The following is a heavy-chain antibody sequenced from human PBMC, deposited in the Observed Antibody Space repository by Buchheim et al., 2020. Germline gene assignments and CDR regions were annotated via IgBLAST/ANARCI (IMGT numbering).Heavy chain of an antibody. D-gene: IGHD5-18*01. CDR1: GGSISSGSYY. Sequence: QVQLQESGPGLVKPSQTLSLTCTVSGGSISSGSYYWSWIRQPAGKGLEWIGRIYTSGSTNYNPSLKSRVTISVDTSKNQFSLKLSSVTAADTAVYYCARLRFVDTAMGSRKLERGFYGMDVWGQGTT. V-gene: IGHV4-61*02. CDR3: ARLRFVDTAMGSRKLERGFYGMDV. CDR2: IYTSGST. J-gene: IGHJ6*02.